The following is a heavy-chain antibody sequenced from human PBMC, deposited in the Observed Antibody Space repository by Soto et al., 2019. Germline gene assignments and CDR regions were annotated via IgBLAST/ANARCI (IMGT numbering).Heavy chain of an antibody. CDR3: AKAYFDILTGYFGDY. Sequence: VQLLESGGGLVQPGGSLRLSCAASGFTFSNYAMSWVRQAPGKGLEWVSGMRNSGSRTYYADSVKGRFIISRDNSKNTLYLQMNSLRPEDTAVYYCAKAYFDILTGYFGDYWGQGTLVSVSS. V-gene: IGHV3-23*01. J-gene: IGHJ4*02. D-gene: IGHD3-9*01. CDR1: GFTFSNYA. CDR2: MRNSGSRT.